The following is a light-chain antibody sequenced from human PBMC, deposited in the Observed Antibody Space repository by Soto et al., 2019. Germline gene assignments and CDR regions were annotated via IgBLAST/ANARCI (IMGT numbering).Light chain of an antibody. CDR2: EVS. Sequence: QSVLTQPASVSGSPGQSITISCTGTSSDIGGYNYVSWYKQHPGKAPKLMIYEVSNRPSGVSNRFSGSKSGITASLTISGLQAEDEADYYCGSYTTSTTSYVFGTGTKLTVL. CDR3: GSYTTSTTSYV. J-gene: IGLJ1*01. CDR1: SSDIGGYNY. V-gene: IGLV2-14*01.